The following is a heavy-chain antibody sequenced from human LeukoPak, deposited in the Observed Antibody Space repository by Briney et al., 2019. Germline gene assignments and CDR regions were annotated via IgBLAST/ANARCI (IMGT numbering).Heavy chain of an antibody. Sequence: GGSLRLSCAASGFTFSSYGMHWVRQAPGKGLEWVAVIWYDGSNKYYADSVKGRFTISRDNSKNSLYLQMNSLRAEDTAVYYCAKDRAQLYGGNSLYFDYWGQETLVTVSS. CDR2: IWYDGSNK. D-gene: IGHD4-23*01. V-gene: IGHV3-33*06. CDR3: AKDRAQLYGGNSLYFDY. J-gene: IGHJ4*02. CDR1: GFTFSSYG.